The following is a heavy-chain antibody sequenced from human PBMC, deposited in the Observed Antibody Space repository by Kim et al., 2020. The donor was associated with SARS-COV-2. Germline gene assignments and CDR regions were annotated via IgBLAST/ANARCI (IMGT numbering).Heavy chain of an antibody. D-gene: IGHD3-22*01. J-gene: IGHJ4*01. CDR1: GVSISSSSYY. Sequence: SETLSLTCTVSGVSISSSSYYWGWIRQPPGKGLEWIGSIYYSGSTYYNPSLKSRVTISVDTSKNQFSLKLSSVTAADTAVYYCARGGGYYYDSSGPDYWG. CDR2: IYYSGST. V-gene: IGHV4-39*01. CDR3: ARGGGYYYDSSGPDY.